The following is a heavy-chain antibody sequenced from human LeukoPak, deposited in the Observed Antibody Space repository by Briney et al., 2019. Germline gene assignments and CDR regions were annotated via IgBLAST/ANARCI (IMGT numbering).Heavy chain of an antibody. CDR1: GGSISSYY. CDR2: TYYSGST. D-gene: IGHD3-3*01. J-gene: IGHJ4*02. CDR3: AVSRPGPLRFLEWFSY. V-gene: IGHV4-59*08. Sequence: SETLSLTCTVSGGSISSYYWSWIRQPPGKGLEWIGYTYYSGSTNYNPSLKSRVTISVDTSKNQFSLKLSSVTAADTAVYYCAVSRPGPLRFLEWFSYWGQGTLVTVSS.